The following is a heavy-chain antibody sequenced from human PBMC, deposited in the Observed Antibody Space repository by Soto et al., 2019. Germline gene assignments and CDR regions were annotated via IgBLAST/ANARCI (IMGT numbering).Heavy chain of an antibody. D-gene: IGHD3-10*01. Sequence: ASVKVSCKVSGYTLTELSMHWVRQAPGKGLEWMGGFDPEDGETIYAQKFQGRVTMTEDTSTDTAYMELSSLRSEDTAVYYCATSGGYGSGSYYNNYYYGMDVWGQGTTVTVSS. CDR3: ATSGGYGSGSYYNNYYYGMDV. V-gene: IGHV1-24*01. J-gene: IGHJ6*02. CDR1: GYTLTELS. CDR2: FDPEDGET.